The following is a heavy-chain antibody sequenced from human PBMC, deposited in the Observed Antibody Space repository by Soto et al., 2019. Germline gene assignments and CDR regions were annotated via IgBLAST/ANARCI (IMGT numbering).Heavy chain of an antibody. Sequence: QVQLQESGPGLVKPSETLSLTCTVSGGSISSYYWSWIRQPPGKGLEWIGYIYYSGSTNYNPSLKSRITISVYTSKNQFSRTLGSVTAADTAVYYCARLLGGRPDYWGQGTLVTVSS. D-gene: IGHD2-15*01. CDR3: ARLLGGRPDY. CDR2: IYYSGST. V-gene: IGHV4-59*01. J-gene: IGHJ4*02. CDR1: GGSISSYY.